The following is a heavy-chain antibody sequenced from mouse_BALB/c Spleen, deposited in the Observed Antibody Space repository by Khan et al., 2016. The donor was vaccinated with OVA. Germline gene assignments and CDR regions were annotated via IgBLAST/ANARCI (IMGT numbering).Heavy chain of an antibody. J-gene: IGHJ3*01. CDR2: INPNNGGT. D-gene: IGHD1-1*01. V-gene: IGHV1S81*02. CDR1: GYTFTSFY. CDR3: TRGGYGSPFAY. Sequence: QVQLKQSGAELVKPGASVKLSCKASGYTFTSFYMYWVKQRPGQGLEWIGEINPNNGGTNVNEKFKGKATLTVDKSSSTAYMELSSLTSEDSAVYYCTRGGYGSPFAYWGQGTLVTVSA.